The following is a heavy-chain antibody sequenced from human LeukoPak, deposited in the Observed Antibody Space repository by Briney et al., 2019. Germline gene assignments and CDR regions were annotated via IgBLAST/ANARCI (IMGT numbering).Heavy chain of an antibody. CDR2: IKSKTDGGTT. Sequence: GGSLRLSCAASGFIFSNYWMSWVRQAPGKGLEWVGRIKSKTDGGTTDYAAPVKGRFTISRDDSKNTLYLQMNSLRTEDTAVYYCTTFNSIYPPDAFDIWGQGTMVTVSS. D-gene: IGHD3-16*02. CDR3: TTFNSIYPPDAFDI. CDR1: GFIFSNYW. J-gene: IGHJ3*02. V-gene: IGHV3-15*01.